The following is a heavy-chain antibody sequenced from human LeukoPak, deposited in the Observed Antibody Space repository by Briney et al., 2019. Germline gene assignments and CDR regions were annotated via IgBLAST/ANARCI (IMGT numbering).Heavy chain of an antibody. D-gene: IGHD3-16*02. V-gene: IGHV4-34*01. CDR3: ARVLKHSYVWGSYRYRGSFDY. Sequence: SETLSLTCAVYGRSFSGYYWSWIRHPPEKVLEWIGEINHSVSTNYNPSLKSRVTISVDTSKNQFSLKLSSVTAADTAVYYCARVLKHSYVWGSYRYRGSFDYWGQGTLVTVSS. CDR2: INHSVST. CDR1: GRSFSGYY. J-gene: IGHJ4*02.